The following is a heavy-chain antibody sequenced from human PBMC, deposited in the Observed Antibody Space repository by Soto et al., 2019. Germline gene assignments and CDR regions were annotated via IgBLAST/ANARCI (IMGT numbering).Heavy chain of an antibody. J-gene: IGHJ4*02. CDR1: GGDLSNSG. V-gene: IGHV1-69*04. CDR3: AKEDGAGFKS. D-gene: IGHD1-26*01. Sequence: QVNLVQSGTEMKKPGSSVMVSCKVSGGDLSNSGISWVRQAPGQGLEWMGGIFPLLSMVDYSQKFQGRVTIRADESTNTAYMDLGSLRYEATSVYYGAKEDGAGFKSWGQGTLVIVSS. CDR2: IFPLLSMV.